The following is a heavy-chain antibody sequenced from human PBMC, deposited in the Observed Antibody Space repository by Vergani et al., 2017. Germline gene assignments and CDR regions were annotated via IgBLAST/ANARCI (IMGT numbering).Heavy chain of an antibody. Sequence: QVHLVQSGAEVKKPGSSVKVSCKASGGTFSSYAISWVRQAPGQALEWMGRIIPIFGTANYAQKFQGRVTITADESTSTAYMELSSLRSEDTAVYYCASLAGRXCSSGSCYHDAFDIWGEVTMVTVSS. CDR2: IIPIFGTA. CDR3: ASLAGRXCSSGSCYHDAFDI. D-gene: IGHD2-15*01. CDR1: GGTFSSYA. J-gene: IGHJ3*02. V-gene: IGHV1-69*13.